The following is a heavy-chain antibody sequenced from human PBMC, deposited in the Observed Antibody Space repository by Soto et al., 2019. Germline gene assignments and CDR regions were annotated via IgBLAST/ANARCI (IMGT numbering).Heavy chain of an antibody. D-gene: IGHD3-10*01. J-gene: IGHJ3*02. Sequence: QVQLVQSGAEVKKPGASVKVSCKASGYTFTSYDINWVRQATGQGLEWMGWMNPNSGNTGYAQQFPGRVTMTRNTSISTAYMELSSLSYEDTAVYYCANLWFGELHDAFDIWGQGTMVTVSS. CDR3: ANLWFGELHDAFDI. V-gene: IGHV1-8*01. CDR2: MNPNSGNT. CDR1: GYTFTSYD.